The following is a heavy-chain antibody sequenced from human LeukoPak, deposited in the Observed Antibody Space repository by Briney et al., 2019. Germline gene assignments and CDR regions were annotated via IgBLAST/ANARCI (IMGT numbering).Heavy chain of an antibody. CDR2: INHSGST. CDR3: ARHRGLYYYGSGLKFDY. V-gene: IGHV4-34*01. D-gene: IGHD3-10*01. Sequence: SETLSLTCAVYGGSFSGYYWSWIRQPPGKGLEWIGEINHSGSTNYNPSLKSRVTISVDTSKNQLSLKLSSVTAADTAVYYCARHRGLYYYGSGLKFDYWGQGTLVTVSS. CDR1: GGSFSGYY. J-gene: IGHJ4*02.